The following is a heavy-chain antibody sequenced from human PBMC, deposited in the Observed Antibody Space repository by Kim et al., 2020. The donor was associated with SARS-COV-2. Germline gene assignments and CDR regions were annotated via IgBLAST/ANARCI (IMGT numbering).Heavy chain of an antibody. CDR3: ASRSSITMVRGVIRPTDY. CDR2: INHSGST. CDR1: GGSFSGYY. V-gene: IGHV4-34*01. D-gene: IGHD3-10*01. Sequence: SETLSLTCAVYGGSFSGYYWSWIRQPPGKGLEWIGEINHSGSTNYNPSLKSRVTISVDTSKNQFSLKLSSVTAADTAVYYCASRSSITMVRGVIRPTDYWGQGTLVTVSS. J-gene: IGHJ4*02.